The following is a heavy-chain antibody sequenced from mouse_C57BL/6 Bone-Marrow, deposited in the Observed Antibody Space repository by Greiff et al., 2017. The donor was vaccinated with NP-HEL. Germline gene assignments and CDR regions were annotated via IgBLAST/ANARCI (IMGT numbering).Heavy chain of an antibody. CDR3: ARGDDGAWFAY. V-gene: IGHV1-39*01. D-gene: IGHD2-12*01. CDR2: INPNYGTT. CDR1: GYSFTDYN. J-gene: IGHJ3*01. Sequence: EVQLQESGPELVTPGASVKISCKASGYSFTDYNMNWVKQSNGKSLEWIGVINPNYGTTSYNQKFKGKATLTVDKSASTAYMQRNSLTSEDSAVYYGARGDDGAWFAYWGQGTLVTVSA.